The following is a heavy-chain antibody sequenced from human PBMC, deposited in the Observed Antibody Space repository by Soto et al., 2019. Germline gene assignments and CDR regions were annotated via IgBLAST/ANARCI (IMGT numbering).Heavy chain of an antibody. V-gene: IGHV3-72*01. CDR3: ARASTHDSTAYDY. J-gene: IGHJ4*02. Sequence: EVQLVESGGGLVQPGGSLRLSCAASGFTLSDHYLDWVRQAPGKGLEWVGRSRNRVKSFTTAYAASVRARFTFSRDDSTNSLYLQMNSLKTDDTPVYYCARASTHDSTAYDYWGQGTLVTVSS. CDR2: SRNRVKSFTT. D-gene: IGHD3-3*01. CDR1: GFTLSDHY.